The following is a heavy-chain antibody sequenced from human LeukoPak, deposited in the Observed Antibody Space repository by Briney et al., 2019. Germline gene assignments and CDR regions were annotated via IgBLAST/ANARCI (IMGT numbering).Heavy chain of an antibody. CDR3: ASTQYNWNYLNYFDY. V-gene: IGHV3-23*01. Sequence: GGSLRLSYAASGFTFSSYGMSWVRQAPGKGLEWVSAISGSGGSTYYADSVKGRFTISRDNSKNTLYLQMNSLRAEDTAVYYCASTQYNWNYLNYFDYWGQGTLVTVSS. J-gene: IGHJ4*02. D-gene: IGHD1-7*01. CDR1: GFTFSSYG. CDR2: ISGSGGST.